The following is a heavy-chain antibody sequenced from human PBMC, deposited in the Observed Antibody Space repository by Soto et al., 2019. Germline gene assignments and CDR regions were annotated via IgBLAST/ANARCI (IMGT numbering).Heavy chain of an antibody. CDR3: ATPLSIAAAQADWFDP. D-gene: IGHD6-13*01. CDR1: GGSISSGDYY. CDR2: IYYSGST. V-gene: IGHV4-30-4*01. Sequence: QVQLQESGPGLVKPSQTLSLTCTVSGGSISSGDYYWSWIRQPPGKGLEWIGYIYYSGSTYYNPSLKSRXXXXXXXXXXXXXXXXXXXXXXXXXXYYCATPLSIAAAQADWFDPWGQGTLVTVSS. J-gene: IGHJ5*02.